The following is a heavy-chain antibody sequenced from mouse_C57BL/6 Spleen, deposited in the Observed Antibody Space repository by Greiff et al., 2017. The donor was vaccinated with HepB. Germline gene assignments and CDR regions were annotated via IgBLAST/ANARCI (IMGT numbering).Heavy chain of an antibody. V-gene: IGHV7-3*01. D-gene: IGHD1-1*02. CDR2: IRNKANGYTT. CDR1: GFTFTDYY. Sequence: EVQRVESGGGLVQPGGSLSLSCAASGFTFTDYYMSWVRQPPGKALEWLGFIRNKANGYTTEYSASVKGRFTISRDNSQSILYLQMNALRAEDSATYYCARASYGGAYWGQGTLVTVSA. J-gene: IGHJ3*01. CDR3: ARASYGGAY.